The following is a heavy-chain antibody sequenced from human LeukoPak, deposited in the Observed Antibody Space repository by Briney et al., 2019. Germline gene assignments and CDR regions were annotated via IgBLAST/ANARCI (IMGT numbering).Heavy chain of an antibody. CDR3: AKDKVGAVSGQLDY. J-gene: IGHJ4*02. V-gene: IGHV3-23*01. Sequence: GGSLRLSCAAPRFTFRSYAMSWVRQAPGKGLEWVSAISGSGGSTNYADSVKGRFTISRDNSKNTLYLQMNSLRAEDTAVYYCAKDKVGAVSGQLDYWGQGTLVTVFS. CDR2: ISGSGGST. CDR1: RFTFRSYA. D-gene: IGHD6-19*01.